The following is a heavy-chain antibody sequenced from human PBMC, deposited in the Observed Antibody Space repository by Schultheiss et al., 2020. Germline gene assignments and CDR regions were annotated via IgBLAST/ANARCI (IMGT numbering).Heavy chain of an antibody. V-gene: IGHV3-30-3*01. CDR1: GFTFSSYA. CDR2: ITYSGSNT. J-gene: IGHJ5*02. D-gene: IGHD2-21*02. Sequence: GGSLRLSCAASGFTFSSYAMHWVRQAPGKGLEWVSFITYSGSNTYYADSLKGRFTISRDNTKNTLYLQINSLRAEDTAVYYCVRVYCGSTSYSSYYSHMDLWGKGTLVTVSS. CDR3: VRVYCGSTSYSSYYSHMDL.